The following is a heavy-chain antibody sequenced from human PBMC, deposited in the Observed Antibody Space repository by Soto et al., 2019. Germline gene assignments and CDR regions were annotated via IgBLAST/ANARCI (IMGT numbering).Heavy chain of an antibody. CDR3: ASGGTIAVTTIGDY. D-gene: IGHD5-12*01. V-gene: IGHV3-48*02. Sequence: DVQLVESGGGLVQPGGSLRLSCAASGFTFRRYNMNGVRQAPGKGLDWLSYISSSSSTRYYADSVKGRFTISRDNAKNSLYLQMNSLRDDDTARYYCASGGTIAVTTIGDYLGQGTLVTASS. CDR2: ISSSSSTR. CDR1: GFTFRRYN. J-gene: IGHJ4*01.